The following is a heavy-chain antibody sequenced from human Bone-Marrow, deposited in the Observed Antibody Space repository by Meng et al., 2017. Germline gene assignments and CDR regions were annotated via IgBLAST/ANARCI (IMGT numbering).Heavy chain of an antibody. Sequence: QGKLQQWGAGRLKPSETLSLTCAVYGGSFSGYYWSWIRQPPGKGLEWIGEINHSGSTNYNPSLKSRVTISVDTSKNQFSLKLSSVTAADTAVYYCARGLRAARPLLFGYWGQGTLVTVSS. D-gene: IGHD6-6*01. CDR3: ARGLRAARPLLFGY. V-gene: IGHV4-34*01. J-gene: IGHJ4*02. CDR2: INHSGST. CDR1: GGSFSGYY.